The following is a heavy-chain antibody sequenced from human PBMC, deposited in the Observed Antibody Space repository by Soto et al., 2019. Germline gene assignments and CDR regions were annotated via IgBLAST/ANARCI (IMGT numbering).Heavy chain of an antibody. CDR2: LYCNDDK. D-gene: IGHD2-2*01. V-gene: IGHV2-5*01. Sequence: QITLKESGPTLVKPTQTLTLTCTFSGFSLSTSGVGVCWIRQPPGKALEWLALLYCNDDKRYSPSLKRRLTITKDTSKNQVVLTMTNMDPVDTATYYCEHSRAAGYCSSTSCLDAFDLWGQGTMVTVSS. CDR3: EHSRAAGYCSSTSCLDAFDL. CDR1: GFSLSTSGVG. J-gene: IGHJ3*01.